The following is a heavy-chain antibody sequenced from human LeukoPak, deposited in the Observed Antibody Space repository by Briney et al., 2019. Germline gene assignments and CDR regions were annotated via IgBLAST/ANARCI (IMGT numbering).Heavy chain of an antibody. D-gene: IGHD5-18*01. V-gene: IGHV3-7*04. CDR1: GFTFSDYW. J-gene: IGHJ4*02. CDR2: IQQDGSEK. Sequence: GGSLRLSCAASGFTFSDYWMSWVRQAPGKGLEWVANIQQDGSEKYYVDSVKGRFTISRDNAKKSLFLQVSSLRGEDTAVYYCARDRGFSYGIDYWGQGTLVTVSS. CDR3: ARDRGFSYGIDY.